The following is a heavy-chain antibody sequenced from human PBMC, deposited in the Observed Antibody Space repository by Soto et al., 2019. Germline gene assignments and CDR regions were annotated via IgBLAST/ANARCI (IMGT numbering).Heavy chain of an antibody. Sequence: EVQLLESGGGLVQPGGSLGPSWPPPGFAFNTFPRTWVRQGPGRGLGWFSYIVADNHGYTDSASPVKARFTVSRDNSKNMLFLQMSSLRPDDTAVYYCAKGDWADYWGHGVLVTVSS. V-gene: IGHV3-23*01. J-gene: IGHJ4*01. CDR1: GFAFNTFP. CDR3: AKGDWADY. CDR2: IVADNHGYT. D-gene: IGHD3-9*01.